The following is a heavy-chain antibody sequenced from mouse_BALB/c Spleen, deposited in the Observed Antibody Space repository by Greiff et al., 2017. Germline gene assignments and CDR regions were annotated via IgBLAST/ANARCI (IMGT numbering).Heavy chain of an antibody. Sequence: VQLKESGGGLVKPGGSLKLSCAASGFTFSSYAMSWVRQSPEKRLEWVAEISSGGSYTYYPDTVTGRFTTSRDNAKNTLYLEMSSLRSEDTAMYYCARADGNYVWYFDVWGAGTTVTVSS. D-gene: IGHD2-1*01. J-gene: IGHJ1*01. CDR1: GFTFSSYA. CDR3: ARADGNYVWYFDV. CDR2: ISSGGSYT. V-gene: IGHV5-9-4*01.